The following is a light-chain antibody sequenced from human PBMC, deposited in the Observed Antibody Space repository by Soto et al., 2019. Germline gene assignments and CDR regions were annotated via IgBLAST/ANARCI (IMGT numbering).Light chain of an antibody. CDR2: GAS. CDR1: QSVSSS. V-gene: IGKV3-15*01. CDR3: QQYNDWPLT. Sequence: EILMTQYPDTLSVSPGQRVTLSCRASQSVSSSLAWYQQKPGQAPRLLIYGASSRATGIPARFSGSGSGTEFTLTISSLQSEDSAVYYCQQYNDWPLTFGGGTKV. J-gene: IGKJ4*01.